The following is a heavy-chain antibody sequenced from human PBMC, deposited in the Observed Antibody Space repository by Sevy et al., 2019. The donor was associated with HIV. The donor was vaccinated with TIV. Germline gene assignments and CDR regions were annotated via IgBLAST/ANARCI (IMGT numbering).Heavy chain of an antibody. Sequence: GGSLRLSCAASGFTFSRYSMHWVRQAPGKGLEWVATISFDASNKHYADSVKGRFTISRDNFQNSLFLQMNSLRPVDTAVYYCALERLSSDVAEYFQNWGQGTLVTVSS. D-gene: IGHD1-1*01. CDR2: ISFDASNK. CDR1: GFTFSRYS. CDR3: ALERLSSDVAEYFQN. J-gene: IGHJ1*01. V-gene: IGHV3-30*04.